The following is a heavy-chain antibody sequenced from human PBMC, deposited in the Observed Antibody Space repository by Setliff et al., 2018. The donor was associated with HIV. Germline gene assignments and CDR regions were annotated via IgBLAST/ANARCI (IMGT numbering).Heavy chain of an antibody. Sequence: GGSLRLSCVASGFTFSSYAMSWVRQAPGKGLEWVSGITGSGGKTYYADSVKGRFTISRDNSQNSLYLQMNNLRGEDTDVYYCAKVSTIFGQLKYYYGMDVWGQGTTVTVSS. CDR2: ITGSGGKT. CDR1: GFTFSSYA. CDR3: AKVSTIFGQLKYYYGMDV. J-gene: IGHJ6*02. V-gene: IGHV3-23*01. D-gene: IGHD3-3*01.